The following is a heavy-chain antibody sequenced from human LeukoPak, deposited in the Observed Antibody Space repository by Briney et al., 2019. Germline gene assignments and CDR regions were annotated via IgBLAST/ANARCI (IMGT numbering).Heavy chain of an antibody. CDR1: GYSISSGYY. D-gene: IGHD1-26*01. J-gene: IGHJ6*03. V-gene: IGHV4-38-2*02. CDR3: ARDSGSPSSHYYYMDV. Sequence: SETLSLTCTVSGYSISSGYYWGWIRQPPGKGLEWIGSIYHSGSTYYNPSLKSRVTISVDTSKNQFSLKLSSVTAADTAVYYCARDSGSPSSHYYYMDVWGQGTLVTVSS. CDR2: IYHSGST.